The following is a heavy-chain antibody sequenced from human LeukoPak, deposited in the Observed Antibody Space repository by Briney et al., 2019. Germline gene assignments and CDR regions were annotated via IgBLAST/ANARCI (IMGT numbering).Heavy chain of an antibody. D-gene: IGHD1-26*01. J-gene: IGHJ4*02. CDR1: GYTLTELS. V-gene: IGHV1-24*01. Sequence: ASVTVSCKVSGYTLTELSMHWVRLAPGKGLEWMGGFDPEDGETIYAQKFQGRVTMTEDTSTDTAYMELSSLRSEDTAVYYCATDPRWEPQFDYWGQGTLVTVSS. CDR2: FDPEDGET. CDR3: ATDPRWEPQFDY.